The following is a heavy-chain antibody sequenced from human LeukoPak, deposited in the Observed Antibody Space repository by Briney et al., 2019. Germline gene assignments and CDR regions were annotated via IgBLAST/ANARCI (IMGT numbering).Heavy chain of an antibody. J-gene: IGHJ5*02. CDR2: IYYSGST. CDR3: ARQGAGALGWSDP. Sequence: SETLSHTCTVSGGSISSYYWSWIRQPPGKGLEWIGYIYYSGSTNYNPSLKSRVTISVDTSKNQCSLKLSSVTAADTAVYYCARQGAGALGWSDPWGQGTLVTVSS. CDR1: GGSISSYY. D-gene: IGHD3-16*01. V-gene: IGHV4-59*01.